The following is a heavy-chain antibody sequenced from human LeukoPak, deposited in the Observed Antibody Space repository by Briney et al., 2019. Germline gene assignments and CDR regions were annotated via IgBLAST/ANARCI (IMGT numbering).Heavy chain of an antibody. CDR2: IYSGGST. Sequence: GGSLRLSSAASGFTASSNYMSWVRHAPGKGVEWVSVIYSGGSTYHADSVKGRFTISRDNSKNTLYLQMNSLRAEDTAVYYCARDSADFDWSFDYWGQGTLVTVSS. CDR3: ARDSADFDWSFDY. J-gene: IGHJ4*02. D-gene: IGHD3-9*01. V-gene: IGHV3-53*01. CDR1: GFTASSNY.